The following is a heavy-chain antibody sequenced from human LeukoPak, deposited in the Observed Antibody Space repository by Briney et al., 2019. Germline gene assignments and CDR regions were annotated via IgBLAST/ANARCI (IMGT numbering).Heavy chain of an antibody. CDR1: GFNFRNYV. J-gene: IGHJ4*02. V-gene: IGHV3-23*01. Sequence: GGSLRLSCAASGFNFRNYVMSWVRQAPGKGLEWVSTISGGAGSGANTYYADSVKGRFTISRDNSKNTLYLQMNSLRAEDTAVYYCARGNSQYYFDYWGQGTLVTVSS. CDR3: ARGNSQYYFDY. D-gene: IGHD4-23*01. CDR2: ISGGAGSGANT.